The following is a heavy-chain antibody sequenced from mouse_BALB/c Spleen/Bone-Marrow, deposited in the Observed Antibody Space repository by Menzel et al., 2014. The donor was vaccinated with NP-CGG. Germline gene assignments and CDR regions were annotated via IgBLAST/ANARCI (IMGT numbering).Heavy chain of an antibody. CDR2: INPINGGT. Sequence: VQLQQSGAELVKPGASVKLSCKASGYTFTSYYMYWVRQRPGQGLEWIGEINPINGGTKISEKFKSRATLTVDKSSSTAFMQLSTLTPEDSAVYYCTRSNYGYWYFDVWGAGTTVTVSS. CDR1: GYTFTSYY. CDR3: TRSNYGYWYFDV. V-gene: IGHV1S81*02. D-gene: IGHD1-1*01. J-gene: IGHJ1*01.